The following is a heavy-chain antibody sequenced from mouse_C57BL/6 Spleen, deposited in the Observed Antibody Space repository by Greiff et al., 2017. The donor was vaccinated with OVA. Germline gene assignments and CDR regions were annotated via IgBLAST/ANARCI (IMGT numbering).Heavy chain of an antibody. CDR2: IDPSDSYT. CDR1: GYTFTSYW. J-gene: IGHJ2*01. CDR3: ARTTVVGGYFDY. Sequence: VQLQQPGAELVMPGASVKLSCKASGYTFTSYWMHWVKQRPGQGLEWIGEIDPSDSYTNYNQKFKGKSTLTVDKSSSTAYMQLSSLTSEDSAVYYCARTTVVGGYFDYWGQGTTLTVSS. D-gene: IGHD1-1*01. V-gene: IGHV1-69*01.